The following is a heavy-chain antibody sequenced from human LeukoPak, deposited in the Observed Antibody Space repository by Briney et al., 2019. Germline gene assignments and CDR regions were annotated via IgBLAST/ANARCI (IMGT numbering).Heavy chain of an antibody. J-gene: IGHJ4*02. V-gene: IGHV3-21*01. CDR3: ARGRDSSGGGFDY. CDR1: GFTFSSYS. Sequence: SGGSLRLSCAASGFTFSSYSMNWVRQAPGKGLEWVSSISSSSSYIYYADSVKGRFTISRDNAKTSLYLQMNSLRAEDTAVYYCARGRDSSGGGFDYWGQGTLVTVSS. D-gene: IGHD6-19*01. CDR2: ISSSSSYI.